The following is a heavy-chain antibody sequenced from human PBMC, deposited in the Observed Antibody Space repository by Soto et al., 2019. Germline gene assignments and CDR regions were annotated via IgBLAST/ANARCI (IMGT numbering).Heavy chain of an antibody. J-gene: IGHJ4*02. V-gene: IGHV3-48*03. D-gene: IGHD5-12*01. CDR3: AGATKFTYYFDY. Sequence: PGGSLRLSCAASGLTFSSYEMNWVRQAPGKGLEWVSYISSSGSTIYYADSVKGRFTISRDNAKNSLYLQMNSLRAEDTAVYYCAGATKFTYYFDYWGQGTLVTVSS. CDR2: ISSSGSTI. CDR1: GLTFSSYE.